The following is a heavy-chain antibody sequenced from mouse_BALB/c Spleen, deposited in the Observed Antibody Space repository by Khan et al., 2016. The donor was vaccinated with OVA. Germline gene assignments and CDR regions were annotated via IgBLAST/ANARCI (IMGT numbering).Heavy chain of an antibody. J-gene: IGHJ3*01. Sequence: EVMLVESGGGLVKPGGSLKLSCAASGFTFSNYGVSWVRQTPEKRLEWVASISSGDTTYYPDSVKGRLTISTANARNILSLRRSSLRSEDTAMYYCARDYWFAYWGQGTLVTVSA. CDR1: GFTFSNYG. CDR3: ARDYWFAY. V-gene: IGHV5-6-5*01. CDR2: ISSGDTT.